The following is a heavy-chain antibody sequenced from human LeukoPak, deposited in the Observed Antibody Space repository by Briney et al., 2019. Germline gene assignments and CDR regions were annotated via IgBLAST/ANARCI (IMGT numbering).Heavy chain of an antibody. CDR2: ISNNGGYT. CDR3: AKQLRYCSDGSCYFPY. CDR1: GFTFSSSA. Sequence: GGSLRLSCAASGFTFSSSAMSWVRQAPGKGLEWVSAISNNGGYTYYADSVQGRFTISRDNSKSTLCLQMNSLRAEDTAVYYCAKQLRYCSDGSCYFPYWGQGTLVTVSS. D-gene: IGHD2-15*01. V-gene: IGHV3-23*01. J-gene: IGHJ4*02.